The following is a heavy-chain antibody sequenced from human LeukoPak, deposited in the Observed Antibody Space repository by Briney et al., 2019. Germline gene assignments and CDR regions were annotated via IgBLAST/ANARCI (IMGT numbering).Heavy chain of an antibody. V-gene: IGHV3-23*01. CDR2: ISGSGGST. J-gene: IGHJ3*02. CDR3: AKDSTDWDFDAFDI. Sequence: GGSLRLSCAASGFTLNTYTMNWVRQAPGKGLEWVSAISGSGGSTYYADSVKGRFTISRDNSKNTLYLQMNSLRAEDTAVYYCAKDSTDWDFDAFDIWGQGTMVTVSS. CDR1: GFTLNTYT. D-gene: IGHD3-9*01.